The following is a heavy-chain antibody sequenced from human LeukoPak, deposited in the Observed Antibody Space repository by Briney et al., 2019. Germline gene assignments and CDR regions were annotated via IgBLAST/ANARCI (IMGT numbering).Heavy chain of an antibody. CDR2: ITQTGSSM. Sequence: GGSLRLSCAVSGFTFSDHYMSWIRQAPGRGLEWVEYITQTGSSMSYSDSVKGRFTISRDNARNSLYLQMDSLRPEDTAVYYCGRGHWGLDYWGQGTLLTVSS. V-gene: IGHV3-11*01. D-gene: IGHD7-27*01. CDR1: GFTFSDHY. J-gene: IGHJ4*02. CDR3: GRGHWGLDY.